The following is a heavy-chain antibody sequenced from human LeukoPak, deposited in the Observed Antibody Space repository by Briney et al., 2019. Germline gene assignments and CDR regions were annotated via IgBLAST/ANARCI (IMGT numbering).Heavy chain of an antibody. J-gene: IGHJ4*02. CDR1: GFNFSGSA. CDR3: TRHEPTMGTTVTTGDY. Sequence: GGSLRLSCAASGFNFSGSAMHWVRQASGKGLEWVGRIRNKANSYATAYAASVKGRFTISRDDSKNTAYLQMNSLKTEDTAVYYCTRHEPTMGTTVTTGDYWGQGTLVTVSS. V-gene: IGHV3-73*01. CDR2: IRNKANSYAT. D-gene: IGHD4-17*01.